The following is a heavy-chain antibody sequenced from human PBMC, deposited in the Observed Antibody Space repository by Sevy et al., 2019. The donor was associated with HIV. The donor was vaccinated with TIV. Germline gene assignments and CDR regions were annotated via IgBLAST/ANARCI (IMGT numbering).Heavy chain of an antibody. CDR3: ATTKDYYDSCGYPFDY. J-gene: IGHJ4*02. CDR1: GYTLTELS. D-gene: IGHD3-22*01. Sequence: ASVKVSCKVSGYTLTELSMHWLRQAPGKGLEWVGSFDPEDGETVYEHNFQGRVSMTEDTSTDTAYMEVISLKFEDTAVYYCATTKDYYDSCGYPFDYWGQGTLVTVSS. CDR2: FDPEDGET. V-gene: IGHV1-24*01.